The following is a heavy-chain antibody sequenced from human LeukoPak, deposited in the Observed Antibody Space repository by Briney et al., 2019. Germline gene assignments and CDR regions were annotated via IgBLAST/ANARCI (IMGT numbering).Heavy chain of an antibody. CDR3: ARAGYSLGYDY. V-gene: IGHV3-74*01. J-gene: IGHJ4*02. CDR2: ISSDGSST. D-gene: IGHD6-13*01. CDR1: GFTFSRYW. Sequence: PGESLRLSCAASGFTFSRYWMHWVRQAPGKGLVWVSHISSDGSSTTHADSVKGRFTISRDNAKNTLYLHMNSLRAEDTAVYYCARAGYSLGYDYWGQGTLVTVSS.